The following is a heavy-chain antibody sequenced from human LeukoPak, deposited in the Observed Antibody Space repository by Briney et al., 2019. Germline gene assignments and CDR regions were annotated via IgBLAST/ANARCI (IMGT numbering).Heavy chain of an antibody. Sequence: ASVKVSCKASGGTFSDHAINWVRQAPGQGLEWMGWINTNTGNPTYAQGFTGRFVFSLDTSVSTAYLQISSLKAEDTAVYYCARVLRYCSSTTCYTWFDPWGQGTLVTVSS. CDR2: INTNTGNP. CDR1: GGTFSDHA. CDR3: ARVLRYCSSTTCYTWFDP. J-gene: IGHJ5*02. V-gene: IGHV7-4-1*02. D-gene: IGHD2-2*02.